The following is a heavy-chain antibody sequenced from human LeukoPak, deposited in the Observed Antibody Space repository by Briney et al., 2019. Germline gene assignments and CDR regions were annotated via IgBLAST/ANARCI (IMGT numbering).Heavy chain of an antibody. CDR3: ARRLGGSGYYYS. CDR2: ISHSGGT. CDR1: GGSFSDHY. Sequence: SETPSLTCAVYGGSFSDHYWNWIRQPPGKGREWIGEISHSGGTNYKPSLKSRVTISVDTSKNQVSLRLSSVIAADAAMYYCARRLGGSGYYYSWGQGTLVTVSS. J-gene: IGHJ4*02. V-gene: IGHV4-34*01. D-gene: IGHD3-22*01.